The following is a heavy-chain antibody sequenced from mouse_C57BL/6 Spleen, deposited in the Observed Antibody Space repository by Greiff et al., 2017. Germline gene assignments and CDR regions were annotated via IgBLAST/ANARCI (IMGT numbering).Heavy chain of an antibody. CDR1: GFTFSDYG. CDR2: ISSGSSTI. D-gene: IGHD2-3*01. J-gene: IGHJ4*01. V-gene: IGHV5-17*01. Sequence: EVQGVQSGGGLVKPGGSLKLSCAASGFTFSDYGMHWVRQAPEKGLEWVAYISSGSSTIYYADTVKGRFTISRDNAKNTLFLQMTSLRSEDTAMYYCARERWLQRDAMGGWGQGTSVTVAS. CDR3: ARERWLQRDAMGG.